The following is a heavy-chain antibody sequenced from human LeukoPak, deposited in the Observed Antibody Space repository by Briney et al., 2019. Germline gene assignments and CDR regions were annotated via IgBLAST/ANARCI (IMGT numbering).Heavy chain of an antibody. CDR1: GYTFTGYY. CDR3: ARAPTMVWGVIIRPTPLYY. Sequence: GASVKVSCKASGYTFTGYYMHWVRQAPGQGLEWMGWINPNSGGTNYAQKFQGRVTMTRDTSTSTVYMELSSLRSEDTAVYYCARAPTMVWGVIIRPTPLYYWGQGTLVTVSS. J-gene: IGHJ4*02. CDR2: INPNSGGT. D-gene: IGHD3-10*01. V-gene: IGHV1-2*02.